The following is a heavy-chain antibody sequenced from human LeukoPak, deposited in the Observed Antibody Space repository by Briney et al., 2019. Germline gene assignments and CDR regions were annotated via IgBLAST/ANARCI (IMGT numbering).Heavy chain of an antibody. J-gene: IGHJ3*02. CDR3: VVSEANGAFDI. V-gene: IGHV3-11*01. D-gene: IGHD2-2*01. Sequence: PGGSLRHSRAASGFTFSDYYMSWIRQAPGKGLEWVSYISSSGSTIYYADSVKGRFTISRDNAKNSLYLQMNSLRAEDTAVYYCVVSEANGAFDIWGQGTMVTVSS. CDR2: ISSSGSTI. CDR1: GFTFSDYY.